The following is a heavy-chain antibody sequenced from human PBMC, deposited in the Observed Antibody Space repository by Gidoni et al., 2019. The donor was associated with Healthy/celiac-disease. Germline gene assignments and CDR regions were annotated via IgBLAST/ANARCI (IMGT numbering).Heavy chain of an antibody. CDR3: TRDLELELVWFDP. CDR2: IRSKAYGGTT. CDR1: GFPFGDYA. J-gene: IGHJ5*02. Sequence: EVQLVESGGGLVQPGRSLRLSCTASGFPFGDYAMSWVRQAPGKGLEWVGFIRSKAYGGTTEYAASVKGRFTISRDDSKSIAYLQMNSLKTEDTAVYYCTRDLELELVWFDPWGQGTLVTVSS. V-gene: IGHV3-49*04. D-gene: IGHD1-7*01.